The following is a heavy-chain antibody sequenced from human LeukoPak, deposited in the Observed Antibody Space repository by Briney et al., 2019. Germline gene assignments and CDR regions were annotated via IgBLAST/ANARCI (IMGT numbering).Heavy chain of an antibody. J-gene: IGHJ6*03. CDR1: GYTFTGYY. CDR2: INPNSGGT. V-gene: IGHV1-2*02. D-gene: IGHD4-17*01. Sequence: ASVKVSCKASGYTFTGYYMHWVRQAPGQGLEWMGRINPNSGGTNYAQKLQGRVTMTRDTSISTAYMELSRLRSDDTAVYYCARDGTVTTIPYYYYYMDVWGKGTTVTVSS. CDR3: ARDGTVTTIPYYYYYMDV.